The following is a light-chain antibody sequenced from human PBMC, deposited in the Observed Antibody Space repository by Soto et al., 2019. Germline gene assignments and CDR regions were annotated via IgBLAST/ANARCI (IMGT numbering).Light chain of an antibody. CDR3: KSYAGSNTYA. Sequence: QSVLTQAPSASGSPGQSVTISCTGTRNDIGAYEFVSWYQHHPGKAPKLIIYEVVQRPSGVPDRFSGSKSGNTASLTVSGLQAADEADYYCKSYAGSNTYAFGTGTKVTVL. CDR1: RNDIGAYEF. CDR2: EVV. V-gene: IGLV2-8*01. J-gene: IGLJ1*01.